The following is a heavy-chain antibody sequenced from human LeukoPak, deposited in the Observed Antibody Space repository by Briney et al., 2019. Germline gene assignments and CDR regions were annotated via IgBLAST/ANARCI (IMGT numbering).Heavy chain of an antibody. CDR1: GYTFNAYN. V-gene: IGHV1-2*02. CDR2: INPKSGGA. D-gene: IGHD4-23*01. Sequence: ASVKVSCKASGYTFNAYNMHWVRQAPGQGLEWMGWINPKSGGANYAQKFQGRVTMTWDTSISTAHMELSRLRSDDTAVYYCARAKTKYGGNSEYFDYWGQGTLVTVSS. J-gene: IGHJ4*02. CDR3: ARAKTKYGGNSEYFDY.